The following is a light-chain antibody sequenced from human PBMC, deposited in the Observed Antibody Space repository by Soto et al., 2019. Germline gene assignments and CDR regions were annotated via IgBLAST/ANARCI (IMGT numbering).Light chain of an antibody. CDR2: GAS. J-gene: IGKJ4*01. CDR1: QSINNN. CDR3: QQYNDWPLT. Sequence: EIVMTQSPATLSVSPGERATLSCRASQSINNNLAWYQQKRGQGPRLLIYGASSRAAGTPARFSCSGSGTGFTLTISSLQSEDFAIYYCQQYNDWPLTFGGGTKVEIK. V-gene: IGKV3-15*01.